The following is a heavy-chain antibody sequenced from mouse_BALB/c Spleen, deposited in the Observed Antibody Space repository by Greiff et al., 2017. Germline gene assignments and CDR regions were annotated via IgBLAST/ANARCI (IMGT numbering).Heavy chain of an antibody. V-gene: IGHV3-2*02. CDR1: GYSITSDYA. CDR3: AGAIYYGNPYYFDY. D-gene: IGHD2-1*01. Sequence: EVKLMESGPGLVKPSQSLSLTCTVTGYSITSDYAWNWIRQFPGNKLEWMGYISYSGSTSYNPSLKSRISITRDTSKNQFFLQLNSVTTEDTATYYCAGAIYYGNPYYFDYWGQGTTLTVSS. CDR2: ISYSGST. J-gene: IGHJ2*01.